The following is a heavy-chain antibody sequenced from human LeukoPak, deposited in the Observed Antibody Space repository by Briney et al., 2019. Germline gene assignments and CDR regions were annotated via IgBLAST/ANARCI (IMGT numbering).Heavy chain of an antibody. CDR1: GFTFSSYA. CDR2: ISYDGSNK. Sequence: HPGRSLRLSCAASGFTFSSYAMHWVRQAPGEGLEWVAVISYDGSNKYYADSVKGRFTISRDNSKNTLYLQMNSLRAEDTAVYYCARADQGYFDYWGQGTLVTVSS. CDR3: ARADQGYFDY. J-gene: IGHJ4*02. V-gene: IGHV3-30-3*01. D-gene: IGHD2-2*01.